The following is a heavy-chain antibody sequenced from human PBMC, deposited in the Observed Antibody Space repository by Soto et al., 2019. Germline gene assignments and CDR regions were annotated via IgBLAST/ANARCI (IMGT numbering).Heavy chain of an antibody. V-gene: IGHV1-3*01. J-gene: IGHJ4*02. D-gene: IGHD6-19*01. CDR2: INAGNGNT. CDR1: GYTFTNYA. Sequence: ASVKVSCKASGYTFTNYAIHWVRQAPGQRLEWMGWINAGNGNTKYSQKFQGRVTITRDTSASTAYVELSSLRSEDTAIYYCARVQYASGSEVFDYWGQGTLVTVSS. CDR3: ARVQYASGSEVFDY.